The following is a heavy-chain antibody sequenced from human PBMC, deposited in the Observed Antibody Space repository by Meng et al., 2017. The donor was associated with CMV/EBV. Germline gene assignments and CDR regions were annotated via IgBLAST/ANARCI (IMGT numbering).Heavy chain of an antibody. CDR1: GGSISSYY. V-gene: IGHV4-4*07. CDR3: AREIVVVPAAIDNWFDP. J-gene: IGHJ5*02. CDR2: IYTSGST. Sequence: QVQLQEPGPGLVKPSEPLSLTCTVSGGSISSYYWSWIRQPAGKGLEWIGRIYTSGSTNYNPSLKSRVTMSVDTSKNQFSLKLSSVTAADTAVYYCAREIVVVPAAIDNWFDPWGQGTLVTVSS. D-gene: IGHD2-2*02.